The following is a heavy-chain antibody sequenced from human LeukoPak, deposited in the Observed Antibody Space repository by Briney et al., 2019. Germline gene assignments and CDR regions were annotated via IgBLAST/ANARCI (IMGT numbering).Heavy chain of an antibody. V-gene: IGHV4-61*02. J-gene: IGHJ5*02. D-gene: IGHD1-20*01. CDR1: GGSISSGSYY. CDR3: ARDRITGTTDWFDP. CDR2: IYTSGST. Sequence: PSETLSLTCTVSGGSISSGSYYWSWIRQPAGKGLEWIGRIYTSGSTNSNPSLKSRVTISVDTSKNQFSLKLSSVTAADTAVYYCARDRITGTTDWFDPWGQGTLVTVSS.